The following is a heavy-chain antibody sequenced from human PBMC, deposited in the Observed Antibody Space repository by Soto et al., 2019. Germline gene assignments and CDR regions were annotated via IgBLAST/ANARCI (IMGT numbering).Heavy chain of an antibody. Sequence: SETLSLPCTGSGDPISNKNYHWGWTRQPPGKGLEWIGTVYSNGHTYHNPSLKSRLAMAVDTSKNQFSLSLISVTAADTAVYFSSGLTNGRPGDSWGQGTLVNVPS. D-gene: IGHD2-8*01. CDR3: SGLTNGRPGDS. CDR2: VYSNGHT. V-gene: IGHV4-39*01. CDR1: GDPISNKNYH. J-gene: IGHJ5*01.